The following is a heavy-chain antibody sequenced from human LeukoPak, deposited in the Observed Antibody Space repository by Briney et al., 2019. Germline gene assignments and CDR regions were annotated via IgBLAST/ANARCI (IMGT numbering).Heavy chain of an antibody. CDR1: GFAFNTYT. D-gene: IGHD5-12*01. CDR3: ARAHVAFDP. V-gene: IGHV3-30-3*01. CDR2: ISDDGNNI. J-gene: IGHJ5*02. Sequence: PGRSLRLSCAASGFAFNTYTMHWVRQAPGKGLEWVAVISDDGNNIHYADSVKGRFTISRDNPKNTLYMQMNSLRAEDTAVYYCARAHVAFDPWGQGTLVTVSS.